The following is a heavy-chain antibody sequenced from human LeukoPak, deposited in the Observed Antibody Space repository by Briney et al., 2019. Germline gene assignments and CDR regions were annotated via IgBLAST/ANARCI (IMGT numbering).Heavy chain of an antibody. CDR2: ISYDGSNK. CDR1: GFTFSSYA. Sequence: PGGSLRLSCAASGFTFSSYAMHWVRQAPGKGLEWVAVISYDGSNKYYADSVKGRFTISRDNSKNTLYLQMNSLRAEDTAVCYCGRDGGGGYSYRGDAFDIWGQGTMVTVSS. V-gene: IGHV3-30-3*01. J-gene: IGHJ3*02. CDR3: GRDGGGGYSYRGDAFDI. D-gene: IGHD5-18*01.